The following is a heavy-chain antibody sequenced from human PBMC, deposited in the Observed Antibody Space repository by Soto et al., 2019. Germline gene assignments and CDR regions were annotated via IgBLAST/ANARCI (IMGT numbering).Heavy chain of an antibody. CDR2: IYNRGSP. J-gene: IGHJ4*02. D-gene: IGHD5-12*01. V-gene: IGHV4-59*01. CDR1: GGSISSYY. CDR3: AKERRDGSKYYFDY. Sequence: QVQLQESGPGLVKPSETLSLTCTVSGGSISSYYWSWIRQPPGKGLEGIGYIYNRGSPNYNHSLKSRVAISVDTSKNQFSLKLSSVTAADTAVYYCAKERRDGSKYYFDYWGQGILVTVSS.